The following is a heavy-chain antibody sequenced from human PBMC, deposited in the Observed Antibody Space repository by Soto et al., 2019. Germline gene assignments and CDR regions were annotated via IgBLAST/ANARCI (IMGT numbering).Heavy chain of an antibody. V-gene: IGHV3-53*01. J-gene: IGHJ4*02. CDR3: ATYSSLDY. Sequence: LRXCCASSGFTVDNNYMSWVRQAPGKGLEWVALIYSGGSTYYADSVKGRFTISRDNSKNTLYLQMNSLRAEDTAVYYCATYSSLDYWGQGTLVTAPQ. D-gene: IGHD3-22*01. CDR1: GFTVDNNY. CDR2: IYSGGST.